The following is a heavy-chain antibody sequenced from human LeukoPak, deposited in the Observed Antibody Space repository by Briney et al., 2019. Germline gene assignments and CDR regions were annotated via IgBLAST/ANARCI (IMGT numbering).Heavy chain of an antibody. D-gene: IGHD4-17*01. Sequence: GGSLRLSCAASGFTFSSYAMSWVRQAPGKGLEWVSAISGSGGSTYYADSVKGRLTISRDNAKNSLYLQMNSLRAEDTAVYYCARYYGDLDAFDIWGQGTMVTVSS. CDR2: ISGSGGST. V-gene: IGHV3-23*01. CDR1: GFTFSSYA. CDR3: ARYYGDLDAFDI. J-gene: IGHJ3*02.